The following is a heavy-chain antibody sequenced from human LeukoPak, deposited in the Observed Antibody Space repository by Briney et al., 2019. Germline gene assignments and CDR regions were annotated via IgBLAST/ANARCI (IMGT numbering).Heavy chain of an antibody. J-gene: IGHJ5*02. CDR3: ARGNYYDSSGYELDWFDP. V-gene: IGHV4-59*01. CDR2: IYYSGST. D-gene: IGHD3-22*01. CDR1: GGSISSYY. Sequence: SETLSLTCTVSGGSISSYYWSWLRQPPGKGLEWIGYIYYSGSTNYNPSLTSRVTISVDTSKNQFSLTLSSVTAADTAVYYCARGNYYDSSGYELDWFDPWGQGTLVTVSS.